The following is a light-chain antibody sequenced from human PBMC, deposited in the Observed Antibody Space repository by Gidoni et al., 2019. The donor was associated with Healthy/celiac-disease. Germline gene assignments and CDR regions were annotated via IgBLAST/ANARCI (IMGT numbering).Light chain of an antibody. CDR2: GAS. Sequence: EIVLTQSPGTLSLSPGERATLSCRASQSVSSSYLAWYQQKPGQAPRLLIYGASSGSGTDSTLTISRLEPEDFAVYYCQQYGSSPSLTFGGGTKVEIK. CDR3: QQYGSSPSLT. CDR1: QSVSSSY. V-gene: IGKV3-20*01. J-gene: IGKJ4*01.